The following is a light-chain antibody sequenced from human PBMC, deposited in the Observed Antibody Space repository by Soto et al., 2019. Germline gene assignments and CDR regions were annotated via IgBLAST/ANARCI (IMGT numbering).Light chain of an antibody. CDR1: QTISSW. J-gene: IGKJ1*01. CDR2: DVS. Sequence: DIQMTQSPSTLSGSVGDRVTITCRASQTISSWLAWYQQKPGKAPKLLIYDVSTLDSGVPSRFSGSASGTEFTLTISSLESDDFATYYCQQYHRYSTFGQGTRVEIK. V-gene: IGKV1-5*01. CDR3: QQYHRYST.